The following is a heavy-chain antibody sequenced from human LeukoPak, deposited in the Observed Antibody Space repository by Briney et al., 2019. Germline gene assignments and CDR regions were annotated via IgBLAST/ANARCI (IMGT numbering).Heavy chain of an antibody. Sequence: SETLSLTCTVSGGSISSSSYYWGWIRQPPGKGLEWIGSIYYSGSTYYNPSLKSRVTISVDTSKNQFSLKLSSVTAADTAVYYCARYCSSTSCHNWFDPWGQGTLVTVSS. CDR2: IYYSGST. J-gene: IGHJ5*02. CDR1: GGSISSSSYY. CDR3: ARYCSSTSCHNWFDP. V-gene: IGHV4-39*07. D-gene: IGHD2-2*01.